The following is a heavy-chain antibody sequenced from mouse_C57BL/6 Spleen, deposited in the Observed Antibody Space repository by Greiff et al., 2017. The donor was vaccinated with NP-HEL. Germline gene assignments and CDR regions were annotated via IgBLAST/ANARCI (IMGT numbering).Heavy chain of an antibody. CDR2: IDPSDSET. J-gene: IGHJ4*01. Sequence: QVQLKQPGAELVRPGSSVKLSCKASGYTFTSYWMHWVKQRPIQGLEWIGNIDPSDSETHYNQKFKDKATLTVDKSSSTAYMQLSSLTSEDSAVYYCARSPRGYGSSYGYAMDYWGQGTSVTVSS. V-gene: IGHV1-52*01. D-gene: IGHD1-1*01. CDR3: ARSPRGYGSSYGYAMDY. CDR1: GYTFTSYW.